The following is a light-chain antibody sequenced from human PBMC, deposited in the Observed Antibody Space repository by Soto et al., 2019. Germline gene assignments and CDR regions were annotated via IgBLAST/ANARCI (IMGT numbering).Light chain of an antibody. J-gene: IGLJ1*01. CDR3: AAWDDSLSGRYV. Sequence: QSALTQPPSASGTPGQRVTISCSGSSSNIGSNTVNWYQQLPGTAPKLLIYSNNQRPSGVPDRFFGSKSGTSASLAISGLRSEDEADYFCAAWDDSLSGRYVFGTGTKVTV. CDR1: SSNIGSNT. CDR2: SNN. V-gene: IGLV1-44*01.